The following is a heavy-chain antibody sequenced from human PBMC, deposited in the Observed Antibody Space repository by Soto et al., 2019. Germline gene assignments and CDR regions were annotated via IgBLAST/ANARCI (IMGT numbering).Heavy chain of an antibody. J-gene: IGHJ4*02. CDR2: ISYDGSNK. Sequence: VQLVESGGGVVQPGRSLRLSCAASGFTFSSYGMHWVRQAPGKGLEWVAVISYDGSNKYYADSVKGRFTISRDNSKNTLYLQMNSLRAEDTAVYYCAKDGGPFSSSSPLDYWGQGTLVTVSS. D-gene: IGHD6-6*01. CDR1: GFTFSSYG. CDR3: AKDGGPFSSSSPLDY. V-gene: IGHV3-30*18.